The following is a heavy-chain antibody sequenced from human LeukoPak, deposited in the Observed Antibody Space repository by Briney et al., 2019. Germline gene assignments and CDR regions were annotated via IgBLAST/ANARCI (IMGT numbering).Heavy chain of an antibody. CDR2: MNPNSGGT. CDR1: AYTFTGSN. Sequence: GASVKIPCYAAAYTFTGSNYHSVRLAPGQGLEWMGWMNPNSGGTNYAQKFQGRVTMTRDTSISTAYMDLSSLRSDDTAVYYCASAPHLIEEGATDNSFDYWGQGTLVTVSS. V-gene: IGHV1-2*02. J-gene: IGHJ4*02. D-gene: IGHD2-15*01. CDR3: ASAPHLIEEGATDNSFDY.